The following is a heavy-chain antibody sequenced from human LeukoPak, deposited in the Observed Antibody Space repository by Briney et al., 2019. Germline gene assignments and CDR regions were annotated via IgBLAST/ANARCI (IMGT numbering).Heavy chain of an antibody. CDR2: IYYSGST. D-gene: IGHD4-17*01. J-gene: IGHJ2*01. CDR1: GGSISSYY. V-gene: IGHV4-59*01. CDR3: ARERAGDYLDFDL. Sequence: PSETLSLTCTVSGGSISSYYWSWIRQPPGKGLEWIGYIYYSGSTSYNPSLKSRVTISVDTSKNQFSLKLSSVTAADTAVYYCARERAGDYLDFDLWGRGNLVTVSS.